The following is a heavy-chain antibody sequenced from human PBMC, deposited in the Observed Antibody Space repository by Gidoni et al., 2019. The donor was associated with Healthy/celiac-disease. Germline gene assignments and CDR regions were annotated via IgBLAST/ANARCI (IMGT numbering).Heavy chain of an antibody. CDR1: GFTFSSYG. D-gene: IGHD2-2*01. J-gene: IGHJ3*02. CDR3: AKLGYCSSTSCYAGGDAFDI. Sequence: QVQLVESGGGVVQPGRSLRLSCAASGFTFSSYGMHWVRQAPGKGLEWVAVISYDGSNKYYADSVKGRFTISRDNSKNTLYLQMNSLRAEDTAVYYCAKLGYCSSTSCYAGGDAFDIWGQGTMVTVSS. CDR2: ISYDGSNK. V-gene: IGHV3-30*18.